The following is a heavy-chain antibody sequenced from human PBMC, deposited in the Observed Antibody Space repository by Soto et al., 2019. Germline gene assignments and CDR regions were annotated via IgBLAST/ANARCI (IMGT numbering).Heavy chain of an antibody. D-gene: IGHD4-17*01. J-gene: IGHJ4*02. CDR2: ITGSGGST. CDR3: AKDRYGDYGGIDY. V-gene: IGHV3-23*01. CDR1: GFTFSTYA. Sequence: PGGSLRLSCAASGFTFSTYAMIWVRLAPGKGLEWVSVITGSGGSTYYADSVKGRFTISRDTSKNTLFLQMNSLRAEDTAVYYCAKDRYGDYGGIDYWGQGTMVTVSS.